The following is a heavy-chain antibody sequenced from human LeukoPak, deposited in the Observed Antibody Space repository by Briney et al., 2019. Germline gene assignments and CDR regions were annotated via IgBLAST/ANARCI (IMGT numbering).Heavy chain of an antibody. CDR2: IKQDGSEK. D-gene: IGHD1-26*01. CDR3: ARARPFRGSYSDAFDI. CDR1: GFTFSSYW. V-gene: IGHV3-7*01. Sequence: GGSLRLSCAASGFTFSSYWMSWVRQAPGRGLEWVANIKQDGSEKYYVDSVKGRFTISRDNAKNSLYLQMNSLRAEDTAVYYCARARPFRGSYSDAFDIWGQGTMVTVSS. J-gene: IGHJ3*02.